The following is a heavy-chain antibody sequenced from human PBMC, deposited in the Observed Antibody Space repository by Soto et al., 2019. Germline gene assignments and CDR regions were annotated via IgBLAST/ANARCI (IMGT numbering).Heavy chain of an antibody. CDR3: ARVGGALGDLDY. CDR1: GYTFATYA. J-gene: IGHJ4*02. D-gene: IGHD3-16*01. Sequence: QVQLVQSGPKLKKPGTSVTVSCKASGYTFATYAVSWVRQAPGQGLEWMGWISAYNGNTINAQKFQGRVTLTTDTSTSTAYMALTSLTSDDTAVYYCARVGGALGDLDYWGQGTLVTVSS. V-gene: IGHV1-18*01. CDR2: ISAYNGNT.